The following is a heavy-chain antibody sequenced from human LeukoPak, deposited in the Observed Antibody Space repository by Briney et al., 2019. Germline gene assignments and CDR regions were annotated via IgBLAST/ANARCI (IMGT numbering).Heavy chain of an antibody. CDR1: GYIFTDYY. CDR3: ARDITAIRGVTMKLDTFDN. Sequence: ASVKVSCKASGYIFTDYYMHWVRQAPGQELGWMGRINPNSGGTNYAQKFQGRVTMTRDTSISTAYTELSSLRAEDTAVYYCARDITAIRGVTMKLDTFDNWGQGTMVIVSS. V-gene: IGHV1/OR15-1*02. D-gene: IGHD3-10*01. J-gene: IGHJ3*02. CDR2: INPNSGGT.